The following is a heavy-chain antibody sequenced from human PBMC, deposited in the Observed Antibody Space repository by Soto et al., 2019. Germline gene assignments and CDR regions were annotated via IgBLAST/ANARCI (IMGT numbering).Heavy chain of an antibody. V-gene: IGHV3-15*01. J-gene: IGHJ6*03. CDR1: GFTFSNAW. D-gene: IGHD4-17*01. Sequence: GGSLRLSCAASGFTFSNAWMSWVRQAPGKGLEWVGRIKSKTDGGTTNYAAPVKGRFTISRDDSKNTLYLQMNSLKTEDTAVYYCTTDTVTRGTYYYYMDVWGKGTTVTVSS. CDR3: TTDTVTRGTYYYYMDV. CDR2: IKSKTDGGTT.